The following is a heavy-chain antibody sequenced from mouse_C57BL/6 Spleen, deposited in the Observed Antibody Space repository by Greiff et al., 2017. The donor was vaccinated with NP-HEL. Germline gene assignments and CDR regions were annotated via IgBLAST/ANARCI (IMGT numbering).Heavy chain of an antibody. CDR1: GYAFSSSW. D-gene: IGHD2-3*01. Sequence: QVQLQQSGPELVQPGASVKISCKASGYAFSSSWMNWVQQRPGKGLEWIGRIYPGDGDTNYNGKFKGKATLTADKSSSTAYMQLSSLTSEDSAVYFCARSLGIYDGPRDHWYFDVWGTGTTVTVSS. J-gene: IGHJ1*03. CDR3: ARSLGIYDGPRDHWYFDV. CDR2: IYPGDGDT. V-gene: IGHV1-82*01.